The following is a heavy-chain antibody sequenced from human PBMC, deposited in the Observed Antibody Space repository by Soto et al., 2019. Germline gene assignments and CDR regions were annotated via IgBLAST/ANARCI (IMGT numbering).Heavy chain of an antibody. D-gene: IGHD6-19*01. Sequence: SETLSVTCSVSGGSISGSYWSWIRQSPGKGLEWLGYVYYTGSTNYSPSLRSRVSISVDTSKNEFSLRLSSVTAADTAVYFCARSVAVPGAHIDYWGQGTQVTVSS. J-gene: IGHJ4*02. CDR2: VYYTGST. V-gene: IGHV4-59*01. CDR3: ARSVAVPGAHIDY. CDR1: GGSISGSY.